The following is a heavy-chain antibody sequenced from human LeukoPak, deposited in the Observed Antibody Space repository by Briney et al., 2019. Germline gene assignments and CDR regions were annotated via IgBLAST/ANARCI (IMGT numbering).Heavy chain of an antibody. J-gene: IGHJ4*02. CDR2: ISADYGDT. D-gene: IGHD3-10*01. V-gene: IGHV1-18*01. Sequence: ASVKVSCKAFGYTFTRYGISWVRQAPGQGLEWMGWISADYGDTKFAEKFQGRVTLTTETSTSTAYMELRSLLSDDTAVYHCARSRHVFLWFGESTGLDLWGQGTLVTVSS. CDR3: ARSRHVFLWFGESTGLDL. CDR1: GYTFTRYG.